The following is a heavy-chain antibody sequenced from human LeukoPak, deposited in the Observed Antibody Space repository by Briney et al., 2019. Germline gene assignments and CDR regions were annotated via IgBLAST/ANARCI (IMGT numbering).Heavy chain of an antibody. CDR1: GFTFSSYG. J-gene: IGHJ4*02. CDR3: ARGEPRYDILTGYYTTFDS. CDR2: ISVSGGST. D-gene: IGHD3-9*01. V-gene: IGHV3-23*01. Sequence: PSGGTLRLSCAASGFTFSSYGMSWVRQAPGKGLEWVSAISVSGGSTYYADSVGGRFTISRDNAKNSLYLHMNSLRAEDTAVYYCARGEPRYDILTGYYTTFDSWGQGTLVTVSS.